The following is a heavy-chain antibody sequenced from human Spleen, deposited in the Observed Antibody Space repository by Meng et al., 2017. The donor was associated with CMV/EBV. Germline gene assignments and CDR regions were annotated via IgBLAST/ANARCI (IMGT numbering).Heavy chain of an antibody. J-gene: IGHJ4*02. CDR2: ISSSSSYI. CDR1: GFTFSSYS. V-gene: IGHV3-21*01. D-gene: IGHD3-22*01. Sequence: GESLKISCAASGFTFSSYSMNWVRQAPGKGLEWVSSISSSSSYIYYADSVKGRFTISRDNAKNSLYLQMNSLRAEDTAVYYCARTMIVVVRDLYYFDYWGQGTLVTVS. CDR3: ARTMIVVVRDLYYFDY.